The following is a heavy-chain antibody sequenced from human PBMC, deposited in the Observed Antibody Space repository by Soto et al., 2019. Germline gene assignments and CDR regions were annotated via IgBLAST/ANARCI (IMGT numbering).Heavy chain of an antibody. J-gene: IGHJ4*02. D-gene: IGHD6-19*01. CDR3: ARHRGSSGGWLLLDY. CDR2: IYPGDSDT. V-gene: IGHV5-51*01. Sequence: GESLKLSCKGSGYRFTGYLIGCVRQMPGKGPEWMGIIYPGDSDTRYSPSFQGQVTISADKSISTAYLQWSSLKASDTAMYYCARHRGSSGGWLLLDYWGQGTLVNGSS. CDR1: GYRFTGYL.